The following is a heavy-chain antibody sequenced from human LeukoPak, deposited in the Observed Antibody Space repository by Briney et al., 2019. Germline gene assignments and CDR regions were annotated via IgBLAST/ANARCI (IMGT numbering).Heavy chain of an antibody. CDR1: GYTFTGYY. CDR3: ARDFRYPRDDYYYMDV. Sequence: GASVNVSCKASGYTFTGYYMHWVRQAPGQGLEWMGWINPNSGGTNYAQKFQGRVTMTRDTSISTAYMELSRLRSDDTAVYYCARDFRYPRDDYYYMDVWGKGTTVTVSS. V-gene: IGHV1-2*02. CDR2: INPNSGGT. D-gene: IGHD1-26*01. J-gene: IGHJ6*03.